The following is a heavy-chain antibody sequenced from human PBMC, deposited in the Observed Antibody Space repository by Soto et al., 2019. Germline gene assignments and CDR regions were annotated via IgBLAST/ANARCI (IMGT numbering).Heavy chain of an antibody. CDR3: AKVYRLRYFDWLLENDNYYYGMDV. Sequence: PGGSLRLSCAASGFTFSSYAMSWVRQAPGKGLEWVSAISGSGGSTYYADYVKGRFTISRDNSKNTLYLQMISLRAEDTAVYYCAKVYRLRYFDWLLENDNYYYGMDVWGQGTTVTVS. J-gene: IGHJ6*02. CDR1: GFTFSSYA. CDR2: ISGSGGST. D-gene: IGHD3-9*01. V-gene: IGHV3-23*01.